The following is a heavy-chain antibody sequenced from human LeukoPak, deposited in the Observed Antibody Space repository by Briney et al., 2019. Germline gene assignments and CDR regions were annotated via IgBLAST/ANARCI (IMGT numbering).Heavy chain of an antibody. CDR2: IYYSGST. D-gene: IGHD1-26*01. CDR1: GGSISSYY. J-gene: IGHJ4*02. CDR3: ARVRIDSGSYLPDY. V-gene: IGHV4-59*01. Sequence: PSETLSLTCTVSGGSISSYYWSWIRQPPGKGLEWIGYIYYSGSTNYNPSLKSRVTISVDTSKNQFSLKLSSVTAADTAVYYCARVRIDSGSYLPDYWGQGTLVTVSS.